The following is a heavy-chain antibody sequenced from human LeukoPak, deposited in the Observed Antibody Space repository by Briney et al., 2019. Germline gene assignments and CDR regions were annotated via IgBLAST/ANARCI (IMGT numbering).Heavy chain of an antibody. V-gene: IGHV4-59*11. Sequence: SETLSLTCTVSGGSISSHYWSWIRQPPGKGLEWIGYIYYSGGTNHNPSLKSRVTKSVDTSKNQFSLKLSSVTAADTAVYYCAREKSPDYCSGGSCYFDYWGQGTLVTVSS. D-gene: IGHD2-15*01. J-gene: IGHJ4*02. CDR2: IYYSGGT. CDR3: AREKSPDYCSGGSCYFDY. CDR1: GGSISSHY.